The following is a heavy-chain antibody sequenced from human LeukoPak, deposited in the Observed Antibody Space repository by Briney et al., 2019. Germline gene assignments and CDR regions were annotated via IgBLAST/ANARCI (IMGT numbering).Heavy chain of an antibody. CDR2: ISSGSSYI. CDR1: GFTFSSYS. J-gene: IGHJ4*02. D-gene: IGHD4-17*01. Sequence: PGGSLRLSCATSGFTFSSYSMNWVRQAPGKGLEWVSSISSGSSYIYYADSVKGRFTISRDNSRNTLYLQMSGLRAEDAAVYYCAKSPYGDYYLDFDYWGQGTLVTVSS. V-gene: IGHV3-21*04. CDR3: AKSPYGDYYLDFDY.